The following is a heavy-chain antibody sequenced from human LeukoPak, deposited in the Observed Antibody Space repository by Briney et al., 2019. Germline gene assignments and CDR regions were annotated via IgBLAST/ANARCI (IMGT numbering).Heavy chain of an antibody. D-gene: IGHD2-2*01. J-gene: IGHJ5*02. Sequence: PGGSLRLSCAASGFTFNNYAMTWVRQAPGKGLEWVSAISASGDNTYYADSVKGRFTISRDNSKNTLYLQMNTLRAEDTAIYYCAKDWVSSPKWLDPWGQGTLVTVSS. CDR2: ISASGDNT. V-gene: IGHV3-23*01. CDR3: AKDWVSSPKWLDP. CDR1: GFTFNNYA.